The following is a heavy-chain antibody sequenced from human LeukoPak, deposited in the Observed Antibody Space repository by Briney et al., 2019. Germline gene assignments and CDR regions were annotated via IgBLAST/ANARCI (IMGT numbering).Heavy chain of an antibody. V-gene: IGHV3-7*03. CDR3: ARGGGLDV. D-gene: IGHD3-16*01. CDR2: INHNGNAN. Sequence: GGSLRLSCAASGFTFSSYWMNWAHQAPGKGLEWVASINHNGNANYYVDSVKGRFTISRDNAKNSLYLQMSNLRAEDTAVYFCARGGGLDVWGQGATVTVSS. J-gene: IGHJ6*02. CDR1: GFTFSSYW.